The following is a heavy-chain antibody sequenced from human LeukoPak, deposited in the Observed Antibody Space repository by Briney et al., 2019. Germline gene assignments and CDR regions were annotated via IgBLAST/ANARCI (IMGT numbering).Heavy chain of an antibody. D-gene: IGHD3-16*01. CDR3: GRAFPPLRTSSAGDL. CDR1: GFSFSDYD. Sequence: KAGGSLRLSCSASGFSFSDYDMNWVRQAPGNGLEWVSAISGRSSHIYYGESVKGRFTISRDNAKNSLYLQMDSLGVEDTAVYYCGRAFPPLRTSSAGDLWGQGTLVIVSS. CDR2: ISGRSSHI. J-gene: IGHJ1*01. V-gene: IGHV3-21*01.